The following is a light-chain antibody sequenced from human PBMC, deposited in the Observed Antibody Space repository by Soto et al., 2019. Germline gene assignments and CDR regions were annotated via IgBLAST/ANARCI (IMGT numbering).Light chain of an antibody. J-gene: IGKJ2*01. CDR2: WAS. CDR1: QSVLYSSNNKNY. CDR3: QQYYRTPHT. Sequence: DIVMTQSPDSLAVSLGERATINCKSSQSVLYSSNNKNYLAWYQQKPGHPPKLLIYWASTRESGVPDRVSGSGSATDFTLTISSLQAEDVAVYYCQQYYRTPHTFGQGTKLEIK. V-gene: IGKV4-1*01.